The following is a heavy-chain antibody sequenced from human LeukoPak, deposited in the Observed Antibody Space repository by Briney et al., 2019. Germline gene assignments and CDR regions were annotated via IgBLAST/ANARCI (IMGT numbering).Heavy chain of an antibody. CDR1: GYTFTGYY. J-gene: IGHJ5*02. CDR2: INPNSGGT. D-gene: IGHD6-13*01. Sequence: ASVKVSCKASGYTFTGYYMHWVRQAPGQGLEWMGWINPNSGGTNYAQKFQGRVTMTRDTSISTAYMELSRLRSDDTAVYYCARHSSSWYGWDNWFDPWGQGTLVTVSS. CDR3: ARHSSSWYGWDNWFDP. V-gene: IGHV1-2*02.